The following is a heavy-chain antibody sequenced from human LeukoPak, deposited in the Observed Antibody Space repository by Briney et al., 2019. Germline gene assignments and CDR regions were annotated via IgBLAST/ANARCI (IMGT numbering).Heavy chain of an antibody. Sequence: ASVKVSCKASGYTFTGYYMHWVRQAPGQGLEWMGWINPNSGGTNYAQKFQGRVTMTRDTSISTAYMELSRLRSDGTAVYYCARVSEALEGFDYWGQGTLVTVSS. D-gene: IGHD3-3*01. J-gene: IGHJ4*02. CDR2: INPNSGGT. CDR1: GYTFTGYY. V-gene: IGHV1-2*02. CDR3: ARVSEALEGFDY.